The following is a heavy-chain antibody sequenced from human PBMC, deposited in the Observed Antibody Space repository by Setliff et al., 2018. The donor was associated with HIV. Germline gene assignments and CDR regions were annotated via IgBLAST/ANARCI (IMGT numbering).Heavy chain of an antibody. V-gene: IGHV4-38-2*01. Sequence: GSLRLSCAASGFTLSGYWMHWVRQAPGKGLEWLGSVFYSGSTYDNPSLKSRVTISVDTSKNQFSLRLTSVTAADTATYYCARRSGWSLDYWGQGTLVTVS. CDR2: VFYSGST. J-gene: IGHJ4*02. CDR1: GFTLSGYW. D-gene: IGHD6-19*01. CDR3: ARRSGWSLDY.